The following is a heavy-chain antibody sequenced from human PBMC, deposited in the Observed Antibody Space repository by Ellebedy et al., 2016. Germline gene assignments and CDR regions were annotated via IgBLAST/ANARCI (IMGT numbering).Heavy chain of an antibody. Sequence: GGSLRLSCAASGFTFSSYGMHWVRQAPGKGLEWVAVIWYDGSNKYYADSVKGRFTISRDNAKNSLYLQMNSLRAEDTAVYYCARGPYSSSWYRYSSGSAPDYWGQGTLVTVSS. V-gene: IGHV3-33*01. CDR1: GFTFSSYG. D-gene: IGHD6-13*01. J-gene: IGHJ4*02. CDR2: IWYDGSNK. CDR3: ARGPYSSSWYRYSSGSAPDY.